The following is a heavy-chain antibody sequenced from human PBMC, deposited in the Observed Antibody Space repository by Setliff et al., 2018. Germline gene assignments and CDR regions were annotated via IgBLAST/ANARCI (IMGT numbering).Heavy chain of an antibody. CDR3: ASDPSYASSLYYYLEV. D-gene: IGHD6-13*01. CDR1: GFTFSRYA. V-gene: IGHV3-48*01. Sequence: PGGSLRLSCAASGFTFSRYAMNWVRQTPGKGLEWVSYISASSANIKYADSVRGRFTVSRDNARNSLYLQMNSLRGDDAAVYYCASDPSYASSLYYYLEVWGKGTTVTVSS. CDR2: ISASSANI. J-gene: IGHJ6*03.